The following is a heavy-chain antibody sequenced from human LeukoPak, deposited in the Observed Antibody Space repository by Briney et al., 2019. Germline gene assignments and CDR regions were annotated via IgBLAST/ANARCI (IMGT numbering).Heavy chain of an antibody. Sequence: SGGSLRLSCAASGFTVSSNYMSWVRQAPGKGLEWVSVIYSGGSTYYADSVKGRFTISRGNSKNTLYLQMNSLRAEDTAVYYCAREDIAAAGTGPLSGSWFDPWGQGTLVTVSS. CDR3: AREDIAAAGTGPLSGSWFDP. CDR2: IYSGGST. CDR1: GFTVSSNY. D-gene: IGHD6-13*01. J-gene: IGHJ5*02. V-gene: IGHV3-66*01.